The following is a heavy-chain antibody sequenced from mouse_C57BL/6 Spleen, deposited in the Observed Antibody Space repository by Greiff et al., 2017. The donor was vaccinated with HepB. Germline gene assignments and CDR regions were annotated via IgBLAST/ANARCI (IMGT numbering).Heavy chain of an antibody. J-gene: IGHJ3*01. D-gene: IGHD1-1*01. CDR2: IYPGSGST. CDR1: GYTFTSYW. V-gene: IGHV1-55*01. Sequence: QVQLQQPGAELVKPGASVKMSCKASGYTFTSYWITWVKQRPGQGLEWIGDIYPGSGSTNYNEKLKSKATLTVDTSSSTAYMQLSSLTSEDSAVECCARGVYYEAWFAYWGQGTLVTVSA. CDR3: ARGVYYEAWFAY.